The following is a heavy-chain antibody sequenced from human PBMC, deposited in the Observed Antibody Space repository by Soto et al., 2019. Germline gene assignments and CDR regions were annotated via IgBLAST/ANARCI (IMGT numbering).Heavy chain of an antibody. D-gene: IGHD1-1*01. Sequence: QVHLVQSGAEVKKPGASVKVSCKGSGYAFTTYGTTWVRQAPGQGLEWMGWISAHNGNTNYAQKLQGRVTVTRDTSTSTAYMELRSLRSGVTAVYYCARGRYGDYWGQGALVTVSS. CDR2: ISAHNGNT. CDR3: ARGRYGDY. J-gene: IGHJ4*02. CDR1: GYAFTTYG. V-gene: IGHV1-18*01.